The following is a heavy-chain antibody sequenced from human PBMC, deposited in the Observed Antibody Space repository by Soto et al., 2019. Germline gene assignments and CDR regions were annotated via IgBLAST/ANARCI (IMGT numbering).Heavy chain of an antibody. D-gene: IGHD1-26*01. J-gene: IGHJ4*02. CDR3: LKLSLLVCQI. CDR2: IDNGGNT. Sequence: SETLSLTCTVSGRTFSINADFWYLAWIRQPPGKGLEWIGSIDNGGNTYYNPPLKSRVIISADTSKNQFSLNLNSVAAADTAVYYCLKLSLLVCQIWGQGLLVTVSS. V-gene: IGHV4-39*01. CDR1: GRTFSINADF.